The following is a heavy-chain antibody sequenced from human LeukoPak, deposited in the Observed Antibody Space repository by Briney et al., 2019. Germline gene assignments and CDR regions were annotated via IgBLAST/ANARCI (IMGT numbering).Heavy chain of an antibody. D-gene: IGHD4-11*01. CDR2: ISASGSST. J-gene: IGHJ4*02. CDR3: AKTPDYSDYVIDY. CDR1: GFTFSDYY. V-gene: IGHV3-23*01. Sequence: GGSLRLACAASGFTFSDYYMSWIRQAPGKGLEWVSVISASGSSTLYADFVKGRFTISRDNSKNTVFLQMNSLRAEDTAVYYCAKTPDYSDYVIDYWGQGTLVTVSS.